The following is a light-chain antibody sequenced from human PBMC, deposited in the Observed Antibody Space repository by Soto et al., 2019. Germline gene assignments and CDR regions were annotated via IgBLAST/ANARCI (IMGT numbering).Light chain of an antibody. CDR1: QSVSSRN. J-gene: IGKJ2*01. Sequence: EIVLTQSPGTLSLSPGERATLSCRASQSVSSRNLAWYRQKPGQAPRLLIYGASNRATGIPDRFSGSGSGTDFTLTISRLEPEDVAVYYCLRYSDSPPAYTFGQGTKLEIK. V-gene: IGKV3-20*01. CDR3: LRYSDSPPAYT. CDR2: GAS.